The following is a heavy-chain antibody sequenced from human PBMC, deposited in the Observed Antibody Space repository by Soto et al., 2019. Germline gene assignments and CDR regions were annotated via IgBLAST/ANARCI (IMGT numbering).Heavy chain of an antibody. CDR2: IYYSGST. D-gene: IGHD3-22*01. Sequence: SETLSLTRTVSGGSISSYYWSWIRQPPGKGLEWIGYIYYSGSTNYNPSLKSRVTISVDTSKNQFSLKLSSVTAADTAVYYCARLDSSGYYYNWFDPWGQGTLVTVSS. V-gene: IGHV4-59*01. CDR3: ARLDSSGYYYNWFDP. J-gene: IGHJ5*02. CDR1: GGSISSYY.